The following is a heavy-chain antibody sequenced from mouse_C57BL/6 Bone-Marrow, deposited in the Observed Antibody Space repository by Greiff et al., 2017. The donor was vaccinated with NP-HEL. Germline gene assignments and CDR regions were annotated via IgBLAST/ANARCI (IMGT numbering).Heavy chain of an antibody. J-gene: IGHJ3*01. CDR2: INPNNGGT. CDR3: ARRGGWLPWFAY. D-gene: IGHD2-3*01. V-gene: IGHV1-26*01. Sequence: VQLQQSGPELVKPGASVKISCKASGYTFTDYYMNWVKQSHGKSLEWIGDINPNNGGTSYNQKFKGKATLTVDKSSSTAYMELRSLTSEDSAVYYCARRGGWLPWFAYWGQGTLVTVSA. CDR1: GYTFTDYY.